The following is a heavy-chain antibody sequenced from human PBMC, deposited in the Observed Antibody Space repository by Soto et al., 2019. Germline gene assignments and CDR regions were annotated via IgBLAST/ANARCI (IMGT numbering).Heavy chain of an antibody. CDR2: XIPIFGTA. V-gene: IGHV1-69*13. CDR3: ARATGATGATIIENWFDP. D-gene: IGHD1-26*01. CDR1: GGTFSSYA. J-gene: IGHJ5*02. Sequence: ASVKVSCKASGGTFSSYAXXWXXXAPGQGLEWMGGXIPIFGTATYAQKFQGRVTITADESTSTAYMELSSLRSEDTAVYYCARATGATGATIIENWFDPWGQGTLVTVSS.